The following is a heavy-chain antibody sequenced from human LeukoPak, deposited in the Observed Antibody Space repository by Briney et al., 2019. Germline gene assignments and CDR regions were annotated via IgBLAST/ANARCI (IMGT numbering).Heavy chain of an antibody. CDR2: ISSSGSTI. Sequence: PGGSLRLSCAASGFTFSDYYMSWIRQAPGKGLEWVSYISSSGSTIYYADSVKGRFTISRDNDKNSLYLQMNSLRAEDTAVYYCARVYYGSGSYYTSLSTPYYYYYMDVWGKGTTVTVSS. V-gene: IGHV3-11*01. D-gene: IGHD3-10*01. CDR1: GFTFSDYY. J-gene: IGHJ6*03. CDR3: ARVYYGSGSYYTSLSTPYYYYYMDV.